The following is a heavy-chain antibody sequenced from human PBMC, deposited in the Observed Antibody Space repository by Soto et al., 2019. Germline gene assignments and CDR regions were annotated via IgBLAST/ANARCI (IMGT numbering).Heavy chain of an antibody. D-gene: IGHD3-10*01. CDR3: AKAPMIQGVIPAFDY. CDR1: GFTFGSYA. Sequence: PGGSLRLSCAASGFTFGSYAMTWVRQSPGKGLEWVSYISDSGGDTYYADSVKGRFTISRDNSKNTLYLQMTSLRVEDTAVYYCAKAPMIQGVIPAFDYWGEGTLVTVSS. J-gene: IGHJ4*02. V-gene: IGHV3-23*01. CDR2: ISDSGGDT.